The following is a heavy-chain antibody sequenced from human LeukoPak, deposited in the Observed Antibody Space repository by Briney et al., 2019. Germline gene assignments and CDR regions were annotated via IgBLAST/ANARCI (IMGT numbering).Heavy chain of an antibody. J-gene: IGHJ4*02. Sequence: KPGGSLRLSCAASGFTFSSYSMNWVRQAPGKGLEWVSSISSSSSYRYYADSVKGRFTISRDNAKNSLYLQMNSLRAKDTAVYYCARDRYPRLIYDSSGYFDYWGQGTLVTVSS. V-gene: IGHV3-21*01. D-gene: IGHD3-22*01. CDR2: ISSSSSYR. CDR3: ARDRYPRLIYDSSGYFDY. CDR1: GFTFSSYS.